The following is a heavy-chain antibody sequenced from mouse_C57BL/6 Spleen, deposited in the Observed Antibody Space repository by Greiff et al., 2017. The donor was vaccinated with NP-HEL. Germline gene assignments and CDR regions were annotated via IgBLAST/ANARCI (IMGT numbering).Heavy chain of an antibody. V-gene: IGHV1-26*01. CDR2: INPNNGGT. CDR3: ARAIYSNPAWFAY. D-gene: IGHD2-5*01. Sequence: EVQLQQSGPELVKPGASVKISCKASGYTFTDYYMNWVKQSHGKSLEWIGDINPNNGGTSYNQKFKGKATLTVDKSSSTAYMELRSLTSEDSAVYYCARAIYSNPAWFAYWGQGTLVTVSA. CDR1: GYTFTDYY. J-gene: IGHJ3*01.